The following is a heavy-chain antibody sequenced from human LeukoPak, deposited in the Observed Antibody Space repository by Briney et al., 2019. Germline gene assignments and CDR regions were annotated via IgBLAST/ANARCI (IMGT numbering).Heavy chain of an antibody. CDR1: GFTFSSYS. Sequence: GGSLRLSCAASGFTFSSYSMNWVRQAPGKGLEWVSSISSSSSYIYYADSVKGRFTISRDNAKNSLYLQMNSLRAEDTAVYYCAKAFSGWELLSFDYWGQGTLVTVSS. V-gene: IGHV3-21*01. CDR3: AKAFSGWELLSFDY. D-gene: IGHD1-26*01. J-gene: IGHJ4*02. CDR2: ISSSSSYI.